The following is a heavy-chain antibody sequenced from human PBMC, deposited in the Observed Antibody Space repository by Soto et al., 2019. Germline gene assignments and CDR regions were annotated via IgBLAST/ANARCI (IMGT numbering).Heavy chain of an antibody. D-gene: IGHD6-13*01. V-gene: IGHV3-23*01. CDR3: ATRRGGSSWPPEYFKH. CDR2: ISGSGGST. Sequence: PGGSLRLSCAASGFTFSSYSMSWVRQAPGKGLEWVSAISGSGGSTYYADSVKGRFTISRDNSKNTLYLQMNSLRAEDTAVYYCATRRGGSSWPPEYFKHWGQGTLVTVSS. J-gene: IGHJ1*01. CDR1: GFTFSSYS.